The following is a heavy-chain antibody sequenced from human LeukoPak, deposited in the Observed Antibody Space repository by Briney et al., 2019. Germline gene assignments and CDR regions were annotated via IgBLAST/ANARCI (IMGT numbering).Heavy chain of an antibody. V-gene: IGHV3-23*01. CDR1: GFTFSNYA. CDR2: ISGGGVTT. Sequence: GGSLRLSCAASGFTFSNYAMSWVRQAPGKGLEWVSTISGGGVTTYYGDSAKGRFTISRDNSKNTLYLQMNSLRAEDTAVYYCPRQSYASGWNPFDYWGRGILVTVSS. D-gene: IGHD6-19*01. CDR3: PRQSYASGWNPFDY. J-gene: IGHJ4*02.